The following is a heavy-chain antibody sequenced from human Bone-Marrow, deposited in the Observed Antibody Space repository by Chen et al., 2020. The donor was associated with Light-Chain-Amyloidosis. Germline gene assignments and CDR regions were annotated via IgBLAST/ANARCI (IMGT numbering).Heavy chain of an antibody. Sequence: EVRLVESGGGVVKPGGSLSLACAASGFSFSNAWVTWVRQAPGKGLEGLGRIKSERDGWTTAFAASGQGRFGIARDQTRNTVYLQMSSLKSDDTAIYYCASDGGLVVVEAAVWGQGTQVTVSS. J-gene: IGHJ4*02. CDR1: GFSFSNAW. CDR2: IKSERDGWTT. CDR3: ASDGGLVVVEAAV. V-gene: IGHV3-15*01. D-gene: IGHD2-21*01.